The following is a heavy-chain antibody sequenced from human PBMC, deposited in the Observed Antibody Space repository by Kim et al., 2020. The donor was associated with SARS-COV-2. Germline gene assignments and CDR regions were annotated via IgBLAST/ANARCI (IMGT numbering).Heavy chain of an antibody. CDR3: ASTPTYSYGHLYWYFDL. J-gene: IGHJ2*01. D-gene: IGHD5-18*01. Sequence: SETLSLTCTVSGGSISSYYWSWIRQPPGKGLEWIGYIYYSGSTNYNPSLKSRVTISVDTSKNQFSLKLSSVTAADTAVYYCASTPTYSYGHLYWYFDLWGRGTLVTVSS. CDR1: GGSISSYY. V-gene: IGHV4-59*08. CDR2: IYYSGST.